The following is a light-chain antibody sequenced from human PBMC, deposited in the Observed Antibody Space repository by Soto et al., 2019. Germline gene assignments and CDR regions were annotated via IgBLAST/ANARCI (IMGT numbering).Light chain of an antibody. Sequence: ELVMTQSPATLSVSPGERATLSCRASQSGNSNSAWYQQKPGQSPRLLIYGASTRATGIPARFSGSGSGTEFTLPISSLQSEDFAVYYWQQYNDWPPYTFGQGTKLDIK. CDR2: GAS. V-gene: IGKV3-15*01. J-gene: IGKJ2*01. CDR3: QQYNDWPPYT. CDR1: QSGNSN.